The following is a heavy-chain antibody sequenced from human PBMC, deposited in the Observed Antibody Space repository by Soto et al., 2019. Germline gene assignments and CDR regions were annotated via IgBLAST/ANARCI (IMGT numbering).Heavy chain of an antibody. CDR2: INPNSGGT. V-gene: IGHV1-2*02. D-gene: IGHD6-13*01. J-gene: IGHJ5*02. Sequence: ASVKVSCKASGYTFTGYYMHWVRQAPGQGLEWMGWINPNSGGTNYAQKFQGRVTMTRDTSISTAYMELSSLKASDTAMYYCATAAAAGNWFDPWGQGTLVTVSS. CDR1: GYTFTGYY. CDR3: ATAAAAGNWFDP.